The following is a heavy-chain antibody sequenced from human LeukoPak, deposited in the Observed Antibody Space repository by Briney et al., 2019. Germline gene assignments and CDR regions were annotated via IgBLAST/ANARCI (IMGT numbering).Heavy chain of an antibody. CDR3: ARDGYPFDSSGFYSLDY. Sequence: PSETLSLTCTVSGGSINNYYWSWIRQSAGKGLEWIGRIYSSGTTNYNPSLKSRVTMSVDTSKNQFSLKLSSVTAADTAVYYCARDGYPFDSSGFYSLDYWGQGTLVTVSS. V-gene: IGHV4-4*07. J-gene: IGHJ4*02. D-gene: IGHD3-22*01. CDR1: GGSINNYY. CDR2: IYSSGTT.